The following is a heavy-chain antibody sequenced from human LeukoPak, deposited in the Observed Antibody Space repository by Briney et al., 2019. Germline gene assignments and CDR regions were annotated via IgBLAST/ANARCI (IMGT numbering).Heavy chain of an antibody. J-gene: IGHJ4*02. CDR2: ISSSSSYI. V-gene: IGHV3-21*01. CDR1: GFTFSSYS. D-gene: IGHD2-2*01. Sequence: GGSLRLSCAASGFTFSSYSMNWVRQAPGKGLEWVSSISSSSSYIYYADSLKGRFTISRDNAENSLYLQMNSLRAEDTAVYYSARDVGCSSPSCYAIFDYWGQGTLVTVSS. CDR3: ARDVGCSSPSCYAIFDY.